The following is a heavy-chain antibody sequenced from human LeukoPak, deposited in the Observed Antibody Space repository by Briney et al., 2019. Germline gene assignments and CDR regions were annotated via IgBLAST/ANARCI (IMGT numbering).Heavy chain of an antibody. CDR3: ARDRGAVAASNWFDP. CDR2: IYYSGST. J-gene: IGHJ5*02. CDR1: GGSISSYY. Sequence: SETLSLTCTVSGGSISSYYWSWIRQPPGKGLEWIGYIYYSGSTNYNPSLKSRVTISVDTSKNQFSLKLSSVTAADTAAYYCARDRGAVAASNWFDPWGQGTLVTVSS. D-gene: IGHD6-19*01. V-gene: IGHV4-59*01.